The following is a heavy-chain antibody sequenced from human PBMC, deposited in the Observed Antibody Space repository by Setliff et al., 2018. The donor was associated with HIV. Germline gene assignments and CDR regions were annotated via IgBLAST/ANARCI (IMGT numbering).Heavy chain of an antibody. Sequence: ASVRLSCAASGFTFRNYKFNWVRQAPGRGLEWVSSISIGSGGAIDYADSVQGRFTISRDNSKNSLYLRMNGLRVEDTGVYYCARDNLYYNLYDGSPVYGMDVWGQGTTVTVSS. CDR3: ARDNLYYNLYDGSPVYGMDV. CDR1: GFTFRNYK. D-gene: IGHD3-3*01. V-gene: IGHV3-21*01. CDR2: ISIGSGGAI. J-gene: IGHJ6*02.